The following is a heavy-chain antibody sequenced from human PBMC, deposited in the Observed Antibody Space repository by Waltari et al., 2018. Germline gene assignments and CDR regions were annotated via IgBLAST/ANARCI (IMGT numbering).Heavy chain of an antibody. D-gene: IGHD3-3*01. Sequence: QVQLQQWGAGLLKPSETLSLTCSVSGASFSAYYWGWVRHVPGKGLEWIGQVRHPRNTNYNPSLQSRVAISIDTTSKQFSLKVFSVTAADTGLYFCTRGGNYDFWSHSPFVDPWGQGTQVIVSS. CDR1: GASFSAYY. V-gene: IGHV4-34*01. CDR3: TRGGNYDFWSHSPFVDP. J-gene: IGHJ5*02. CDR2: VRHPRNT.